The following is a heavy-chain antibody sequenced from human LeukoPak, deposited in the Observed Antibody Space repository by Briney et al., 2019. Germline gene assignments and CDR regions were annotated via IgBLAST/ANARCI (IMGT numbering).Heavy chain of an antibody. CDR2: IYSGGST. Sequence: GGSLRLSCAASGFTVSSNYMSWVRQAPGQGLEWVSVIYSGGSTYYADSVKGRFTISRDNSKNTLYLQMNSLRAEDTAVYYCARDRIAVAEGDYYYGMDVWGQGTTVTVSS. CDR1: GFTVSSNY. J-gene: IGHJ6*02. V-gene: IGHV3-53*01. CDR3: ARDRIAVAEGDYYYGMDV. D-gene: IGHD6-19*01.